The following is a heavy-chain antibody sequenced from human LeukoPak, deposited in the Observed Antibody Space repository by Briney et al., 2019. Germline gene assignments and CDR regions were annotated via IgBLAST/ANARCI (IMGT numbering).Heavy chain of an antibody. D-gene: IGHD4-17*01. J-gene: IGHJ5*02. CDR3: ARGESDYGDYENWFDP. CDR2: ISSSGSTI. Sequence: GGSLRLSCAASGFTFSSYEMNWVRQAPGKGLEWVSYISSSGSTIYYADSVKGRFTISRDNAKNSLYLQMNSLRAEDTAVYYCARGESDYGDYENWFDPWGQGTLVTVSS. V-gene: IGHV3-48*03. CDR1: GFTFSSYE.